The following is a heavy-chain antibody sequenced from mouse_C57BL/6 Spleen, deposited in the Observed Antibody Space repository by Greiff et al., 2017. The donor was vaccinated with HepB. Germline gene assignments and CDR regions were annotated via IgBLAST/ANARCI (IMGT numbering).Heavy chain of an antibody. CDR1: GYTFTDYY. Sequence: EVQLQQSGPELVKPGASVKISCKASGYTFTDYYMNWVKQSHGKSLEWIGDINPNNGGTSYNQKFKGKATLTVDKSSSTAYMELRSLTSEDSAVYYCARDDYVDYWGQSTTLTVSS. V-gene: IGHV1-26*01. CDR2: INPNNGGT. J-gene: IGHJ2*01. CDR3: ARDDYVDY. D-gene: IGHD2-4*01.